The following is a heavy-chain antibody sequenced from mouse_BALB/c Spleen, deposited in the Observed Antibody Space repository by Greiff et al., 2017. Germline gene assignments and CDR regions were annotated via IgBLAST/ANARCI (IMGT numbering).Heavy chain of an antibody. J-gene: IGHJ1*01. CDR2: ISYSGST. CDR3: ARSYYWYFDV. Sequence: EVKLQESGPGLVKPSQSLSLTCTVTGYSITSDYAWNWIRQFPGNKLEWMGYISYSGSTSYNPSLKSRISITRDTSKNQFFLQLNSVTTEDTATYYCARSYYWYFDVWGAGTTVTVSS. CDR1: GYSITSDYA. V-gene: IGHV3-2*02.